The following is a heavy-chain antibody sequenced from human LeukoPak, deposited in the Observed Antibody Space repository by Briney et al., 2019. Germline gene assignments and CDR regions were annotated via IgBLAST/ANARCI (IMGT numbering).Heavy chain of an antibody. CDR1: GFTVSSDY. J-gene: IGHJ4*02. CDR2: IYNGGST. D-gene: IGHD3-10*01. V-gene: IGHV3-66*02. CDR3: AKWAVLLWFGESSSGYYFDY. Sequence: PGGSLRLSCAASGFTVSSDYMSWVRQAPGKGLEWVSVIYNGGSTYYADSVKGRFTISRDNSKNTLYLQMNSLRAEDTAVYYCAKWAVLLWFGESSSGYYFDYWGQGALVTVSS.